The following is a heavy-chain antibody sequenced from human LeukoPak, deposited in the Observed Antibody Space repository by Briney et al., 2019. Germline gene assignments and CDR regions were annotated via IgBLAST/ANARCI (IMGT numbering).Heavy chain of an antibody. Sequence: PSQTLSLTCTVSGGSISSGSYYWSWIRQPAGKGLEWIGRIYTSGSTNYNPSLKSRVTISVHTSKNQFSLKLSSVTAADTAVYYCAREPGYCSGGSCYSGHFQHWGQGTLVTVSS. V-gene: IGHV4-61*02. CDR2: IYTSGST. J-gene: IGHJ1*01. CDR3: AREPGYCSGGSCYSGHFQH. CDR1: GGSISSGSYY. D-gene: IGHD2-15*01.